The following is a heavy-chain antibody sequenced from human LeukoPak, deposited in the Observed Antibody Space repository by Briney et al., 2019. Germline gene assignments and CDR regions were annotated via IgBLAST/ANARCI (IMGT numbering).Heavy chain of an antibody. D-gene: IGHD3-10*01. CDR3: ARVFDSGSQAYFYYMDV. CDR2: IYHSGST. CDR1: GYSISSGYY. J-gene: IGHJ6*03. V-gene: IGHV4-38-2*02. Sequence: SETLSLTCTVSGYSISSGYYWGWIRQPPGKGLEWIGSIYHSGSTYYNPSLKSRVTISVDTSKNQFSLKLSSVTAADTAVYYCARVFDSGSQAYFYYMDVWGKGTTVTIFS.